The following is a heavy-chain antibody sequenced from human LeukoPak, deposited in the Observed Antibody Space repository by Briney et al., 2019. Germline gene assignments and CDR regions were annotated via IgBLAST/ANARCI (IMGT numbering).Heavy chain of an antibody. Sequence: KESGPTLVKPTQTLTLTCTFSGFSLSTRGVGVGWIRQPPGKALEWLSLIYWVDDKRYSPSLKSRLTITKDTSKNQVVLTMTNMDPVDTATYYCAHSEQWLVPYYFDYWGQGTLVTVSS. CDR2: IYWVDDK. CDR1: GFSLSTRGVG. CDR3: AHSEQWLVPYYFDY. V-gene: IGHV2-5*02. D-gene: IGHD6-19*01. J-gene: IGHJ4*02.